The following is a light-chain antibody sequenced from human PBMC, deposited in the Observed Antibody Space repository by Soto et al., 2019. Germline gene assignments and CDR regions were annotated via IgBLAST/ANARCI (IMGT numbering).Light chain of an antibody. CDR2: DDS. V-gene: IGLV3-21*02. CDR3: QVWDSSILHPV. Sequence: SYELPQSPSVSVAPGQTARITCGGNNIGTKSVHWFQQRPGRAPVLVVFDDSDRPSGIPERFSGSKSGSTATLTITRVEAGDEADYYCQVWDSSILHPVFGTGTKATVL. J-gene: IGLJ1*01. CDR1: NIGTKS.